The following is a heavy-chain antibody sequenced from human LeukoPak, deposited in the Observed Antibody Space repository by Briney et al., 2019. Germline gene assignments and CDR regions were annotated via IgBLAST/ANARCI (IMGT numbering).Heavy chain of an antibody. J-gene: IGHJ6*02. Sequence: ASVKVSCKVSGYTLTELSMQWVRQAPGKGLEWMGGFDPEDGETIYAQKFQGRVTMTEDTSTDTAYMELSSLRSEDTAVYYCATNGGLVGADYYYYGMDVWGQGTTVTVSS. V-gene: IGHV1-24*01. CDR2: FDPEDGET. CDR1: GYTLTELS. CDR3: ATNGGLVGADYYYYGMDV. D-gene: IGHD1-26*01.